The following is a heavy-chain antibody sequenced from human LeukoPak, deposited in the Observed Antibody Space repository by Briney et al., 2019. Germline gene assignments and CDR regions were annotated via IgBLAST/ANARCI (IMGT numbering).Heavy chain of an antibody. D-gene: IGHD3-3*01. Sequence: GGSLRLSCAASGFTFSSYGMPWVRQAPGKGREWVAVIWYDGSNKYYADSVKGRFTISRDNSKNTLYLQMNSPRAEDTAVYYCARETQGISTWGQGTLVTVSS. V-gene: IGHV3-33*01. CDR3: ARETQGIST. J-gene: IGHJ5*02. CDR2: IWYDGSNK. CDR1: GFTFSSYG.